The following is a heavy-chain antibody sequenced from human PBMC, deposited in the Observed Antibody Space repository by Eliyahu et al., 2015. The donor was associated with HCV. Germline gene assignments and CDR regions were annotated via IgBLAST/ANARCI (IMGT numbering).Heavy chain of an antibody. D-gene: IGHD6-19*01. CDR2: ISSSGSTI. Sequence: EVQLVESGGGLVQPGGSLGLSCAASGFTFSRYEMXWVRQAPGKGLEWVSYISSSGSTIYXADSVKGRFTISRDNAKNSLYLQMNSLRAEDTAVYYCARDARIAVAGTPVYYYGMDVWGQGTTVTVSS. J-gene: IGHJ6*02. CDR3: ARDARIAVAGTPVYYYGMDV. CDR1: GFTFSRYE. V-gene: IGHV3-48*03.